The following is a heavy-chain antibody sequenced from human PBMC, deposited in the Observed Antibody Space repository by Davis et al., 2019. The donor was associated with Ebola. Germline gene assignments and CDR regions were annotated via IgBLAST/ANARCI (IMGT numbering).Heavy chain of an antibody. CDR2: IYYSGST. V-gene: IGHV4-39*01. CDR3: LRHFARDVDF. J-gene: IGHJ4*02. CDR1: GGSISSFSYY. Sequence: MPSETLSLTCTVSGGSISSFSYYWGWIRQPPGKGLEWIGSIYYSGSTHYNPSLESRVTISADRSKNQFSLRLTSVTAADTAVYYCLRHFARDVDFWGQGTLVTVSS.